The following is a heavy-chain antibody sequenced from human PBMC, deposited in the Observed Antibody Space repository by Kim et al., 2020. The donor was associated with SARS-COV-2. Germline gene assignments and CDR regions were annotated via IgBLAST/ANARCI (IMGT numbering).Heavy chain of an antibody. J-gene: IGHJ6*02. V-gene: IGHV3-30*18. CDR2: ISYDGSNK. CDR1: GFTFSSYG. D-gene: IGHD3-10*01. CDR3: AKDLWPYGSGRGGMDV. Sequence: GGSLRLSCAASGFTFSSYGMHWVRQAPGKGLEWVAVISYDGSNKYYADSVKGRFTISRDNSKNTLYLQMNSLRAEDTAVYYCAKDLWPYGSGRGGMDVWGQGTTVTVSS.